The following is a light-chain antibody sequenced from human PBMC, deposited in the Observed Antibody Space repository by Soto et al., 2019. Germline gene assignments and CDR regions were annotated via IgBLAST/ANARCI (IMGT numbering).Light chain of an antibody. CDR1: SSDVGGYNY. J-gene: IGLJ2*01. CDR2: EVS. V-gene: IGLV2-8*01. Sequence: QSALTQPPSASGSPGQSVTISCTGTSSDVGGYNYVSWYQQHPGKAPKLMIYEVSKRPSGVPDRFSGSKSGNTASLTVSGLQAEDEADYYSSSYAGSNNLVYGRGTKLTVL. CDR3: SSYAGSNNLV.